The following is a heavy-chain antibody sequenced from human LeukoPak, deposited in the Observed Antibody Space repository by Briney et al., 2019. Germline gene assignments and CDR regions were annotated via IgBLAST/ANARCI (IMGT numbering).Heavy chain of an antibody. Sequence: GGSLRLSCAATGFTFRKHWMSWVRQAIGKGLECVAKINEDGSEKHYVDSVKGRFTISRDNARNSPSLQMNNLRAEDTAVYYCARGIVAAGNIDFWGQGTLVTVSS. CDR1: GFTFRKHW. D-gene: IGHD6-13*01. CDR2: INEDGSEK. J-gene: IGHJ4*02. V-gene: IGHV3-7*01. CDR3: ARGIVAAGNIDF.